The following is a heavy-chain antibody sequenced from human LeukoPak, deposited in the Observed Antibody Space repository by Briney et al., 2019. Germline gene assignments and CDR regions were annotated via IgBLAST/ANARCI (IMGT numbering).Heavy chain of an antibody. CDR3: ARDQEGFDY. J-gene: IGHJ4*02. CDR2: FDPEDGET. Sequence: ASVKVSCKVSGYTLTELSMHWVRQAPGKGLEWMGGFDPEDGETTYAQNLQGRVTMTEDTSTDIAYLELSSLRSEDTAVYYCARDQEGFDYWGQGTLVTVSS. CDR1: GYTLTELS. V-gene: IGHV1-24*01.